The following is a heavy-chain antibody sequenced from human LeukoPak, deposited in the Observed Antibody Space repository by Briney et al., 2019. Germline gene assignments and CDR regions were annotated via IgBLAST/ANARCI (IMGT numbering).Heavy chain of an antibody. CDR1: GYTFTNYG. D-gene: IGHD6-13*01. J-gene: IGHJ6*03. CDR2: INPNSGGT. V-gene: IGHV1-2*02. Sequence: ASVKVSCKASGYTFTNYGISWVRQAPGQGLEWMGWINPNSGGTNYAQKFQGRVTMTRDTSISTAYMELSRLRSDDTAVYYCARASIAAAGYYYYYYMDVWGKGTTVTISS. CDR3: ARASIAAAGYYYYYYMDV.